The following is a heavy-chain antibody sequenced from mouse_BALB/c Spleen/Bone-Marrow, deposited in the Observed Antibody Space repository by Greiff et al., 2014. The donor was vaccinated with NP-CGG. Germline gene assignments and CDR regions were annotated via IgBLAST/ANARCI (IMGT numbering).Heavy chain of an antibody. D-gene: IGHD2-4*01. CDR3: AVYDYEGFAY. J-gene: IGHJ3*01. Sequence: EVQLQQSGAELVKPGASVKLSCTAPGFNIKDTYMHWVKQRPEQGLEWIGRIDPANGNTKYDPKFQGKATITADTSSNTAYLQLSSLTSEDTAVYYCAVYDYEGFAYWGQGTLVTVSA. CDR1: GFNIKDTY. CDR2: IDPANGNT. V-gene: IGHV14-3*02.